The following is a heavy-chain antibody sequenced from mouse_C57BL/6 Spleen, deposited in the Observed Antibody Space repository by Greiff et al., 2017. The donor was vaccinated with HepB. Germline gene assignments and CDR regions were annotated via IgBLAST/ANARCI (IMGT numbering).Heavy chain of an antibody. CDR1: GYAFSSSW. CDR2: IYPGDGDT. V-gene: IGHV1-82*01. Sequence: VMLVESGPELVKPGASVKISCKASGYAFSSSWMNWVKQRPGKGLEWIGRIYPGDGDTNYNGKFKGKATLTADKSSSTAYMQLSSLTSEDSAVYFCAREVLSLFAYWGQGTLVTVSA. CDR3: AREVLSLFAY. D-gene: IGHD2-3*01. J-gene: IGHJ3*01.